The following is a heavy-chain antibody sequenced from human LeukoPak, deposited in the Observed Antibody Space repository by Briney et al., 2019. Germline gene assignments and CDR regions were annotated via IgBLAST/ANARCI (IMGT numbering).Heavy chain of an antibody. Sequence: SETLSLTCTVSGGSISTYYWSWIRQPPGKGLEWIGYIYYSGSTNYNPSLKSRVTISVDTSKNQFSLKLSSVTAADTAVYYRARPYNSGWYGSFDIWDQGTMVTVSS. CDR2: IYYSGST. V-gene: IGHV4-59*08. J-gene: IGHJ3*02. D-gene: IGHD6-19*01. CDR1: GGSISTYY. CDR3: ARPYNSGWYGSFDI.